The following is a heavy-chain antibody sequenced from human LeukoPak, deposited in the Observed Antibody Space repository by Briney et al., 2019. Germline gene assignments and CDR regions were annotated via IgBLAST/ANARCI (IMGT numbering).Heavy chain of an antibody. J-gene: IGHJ5*02. CDR1: GFTFSSYW. CDR3: ARGVVVEQLVPGSPPYNWFDP. Sequence: GGSLRLSCAGSGFTFSSYWMHWVGQAPGKGLVWVSRINSDGSSTSYADSVKGRFTISRDNAKNTLYLQMNSLRAEDTAVYYCARGVVVEQLVPGSPPYNWFDPWGQGTLVTVSS. D-gene: IGHD6-13*01. V-gene: IGHV3-74*01. CDR2: INSDGSST.